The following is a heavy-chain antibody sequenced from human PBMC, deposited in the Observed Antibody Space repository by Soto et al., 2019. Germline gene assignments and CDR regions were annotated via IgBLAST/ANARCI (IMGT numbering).Heavy chain of an antibody. Sequence: SETLSLICTVSGDSISSYYWSWIRQPAGKGMEWIGRIHTTENTNYNPSLKSRVTMSIDTSKNQFSLKLSSLTAADTAVYYCARALSSAAGLYFDYWGQGTRVTVSS. V-gene: IGHV4-4*07. D-gene: IGHD6-13*01. CDR2: IHTTENT. CDR3: ARALSSAAGLYFDY. CDR1: GDSISSYY. J-gene: IGHJ4*02.